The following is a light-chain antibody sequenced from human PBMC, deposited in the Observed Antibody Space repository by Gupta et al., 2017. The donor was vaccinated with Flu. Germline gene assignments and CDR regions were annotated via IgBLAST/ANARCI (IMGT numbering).Light chain of an antibody. V-gene: IGKV3-15*01. Sequence: ELVLTQSPATLSVSPGERVTLSCRASQSISNLLAWYQQKPGQPPRLLIYGPSTRGTGIPARFSVSGSGTDFTLTISSLQSEDFAVYYCQQYYSRPPYSFGQGTKLEIK. CDR2: GPS. CDR1: QSISNL. CDR3: QQYYSRPPYS. J-gene: IGKJ2*03.